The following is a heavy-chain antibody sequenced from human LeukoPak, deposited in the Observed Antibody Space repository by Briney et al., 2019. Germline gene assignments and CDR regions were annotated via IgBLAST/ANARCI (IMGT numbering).Heavy chain of an antibody. V-gene: IGHV4-30-2*01. Sequence: KPSQTLSLTCTVSGGSISSGGYYWSWIRHPPGKGLEWIGYIYHSGSTYYNPSLKTRVTISVDRSKNQFSLKLSSVSAADMAVYYCARGWSGYFDYWGEGTRVTVSS. CDR3: ARGWSGYFDY. CDR2: IYHSGST. CDR1: GGSISSGGYY. J-gene: IGHJ4*02. D-gene: IGHD3-3*01.